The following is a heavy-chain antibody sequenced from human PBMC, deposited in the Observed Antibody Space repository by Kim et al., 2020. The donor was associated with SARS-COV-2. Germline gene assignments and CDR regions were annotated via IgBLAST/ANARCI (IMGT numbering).Heavy chain of an antibody. Sequence: ASVKVSCKASGFTFSGYAIHWVRQAPGQRLEWMGWINADIGNTKYSQSFQGRVTFTRDTSASIAYMELSSLRSDDTAVYYCARDPYGYEWYFDLWGRGTLVTVPS. CDR3: ARDPYGYEWYFDL. CDR2: INADIGNT. J-gene: IGHJ2*01. D-gene: IGHD5-12*01. CDR1: GFTFSGYA. V-gene: IGHV1-3*01.